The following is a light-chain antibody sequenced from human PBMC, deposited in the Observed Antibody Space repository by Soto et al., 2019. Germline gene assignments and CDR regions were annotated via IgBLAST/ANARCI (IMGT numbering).Light chain of an antibody. CDR1: SSDVGGYNY. CDR2: EVS. J-gene: IGLJ2*01. Sequence: QSVLTQPPSASGSPGQSVTISCTGTSSDVGGYNYVSWYQQHPGKVPKLMIYEVSKRPSGVPDRFSGPKSGNTASLTVSGLQAEDEADYYCSSYAGGNVVFGGGTKLTVL. CDR3: SSYAGGNVV. V-gene: IGLV2-8*01.